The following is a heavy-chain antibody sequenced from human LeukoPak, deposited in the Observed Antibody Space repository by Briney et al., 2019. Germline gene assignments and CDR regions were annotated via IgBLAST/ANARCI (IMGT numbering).Heavy chain of an antibody. J-gene: IGHJ3*01. Sequence: PGGSLRLSCAASGLTFRNYAMTWVRQAPGKGLEWVSSITGGGICTSYADSVKGRFTVYRDNSKNTLYLQMNSLRAGDTAVYYCAKDPNGDYVGAFDSWGQGTSVTVSS. CDR3: AKDPNGDYVGAFDS. CDR1: GLTFRNYA. V-gene: IGHV3-23*01. CDR2: ITGGGICT. D-gene: IGHD4-17*01.